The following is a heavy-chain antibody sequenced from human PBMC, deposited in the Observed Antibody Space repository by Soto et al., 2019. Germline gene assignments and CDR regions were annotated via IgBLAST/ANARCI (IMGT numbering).Heavy chain of an antibody. CDR2: IYYSVST. D-gene: IGHD6-13*01. V-gene: IGHV4-59*01. J-gene: IGHJ4*02. CDR3: ARVSSSWFHFDY. Sequence: SETLSLTCTVSGGSISSYYWSWIRQPPGKGLEWIGYIYYSVSTNYNPSLKSRVTISVDTSKNLFSLKLSSVTAADTAVYYCARVSSSWFHFDYWGQGTLVTVSS. CDR1: GGSISSYY.